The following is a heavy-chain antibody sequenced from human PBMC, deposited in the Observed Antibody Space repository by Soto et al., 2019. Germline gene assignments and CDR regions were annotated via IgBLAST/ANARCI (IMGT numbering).Heavy chain of an antibody. J-gene: IGHJ4*02. CDR1: GGSISSGGYY. V-gene: IGHV4-31*03. CDR3: ATSLSQLRYFDY. Sequence: SETLSLTCTVSGGSISSGGYYWSWIRQHPGKGLEWIGYIYYSGSTYYNPSLKSRVTISVDTSKNQFSLKLSSVTAADTAVCYCATSLSQLRYFDYWGQGTLVTSPQ. CDR2: IYYSGST. D-gene: IGHD3-9*01.